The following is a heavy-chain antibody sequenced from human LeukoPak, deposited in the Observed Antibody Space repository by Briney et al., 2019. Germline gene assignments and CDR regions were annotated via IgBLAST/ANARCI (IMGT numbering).Heavy chain of an antibody. V-gene: IGHV4-39*07. J-gene: IGHJ4*02. CDR1: GGSISSSSYY. CDR3: ARRRYSGSDSGGFDY. D-gene: IGHD5-12*01. Sequence: SETLSLTYTVSGGSISSSSYYWGWIRQPPGKGLEWIGSIYYSGSTYYNPSLKSRVTISVDTSKNQFSLKLSSVTAADTAVYYCARRRYSGSDSGGFDYWGQGTLVTVSS. CDR2: IYYSGST.